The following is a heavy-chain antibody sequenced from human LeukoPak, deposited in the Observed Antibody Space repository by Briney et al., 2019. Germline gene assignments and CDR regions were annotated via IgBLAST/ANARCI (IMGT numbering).Heavy chain of an antibody. Sequence: KTSETLSLTCAVYGGSFSGYFWSWIRQPPGKGLEWIGEINHSGSTNYNPSLKSRVTISLDTSKNQFSLKLSSVTAADTAVYYCARHPRLRPYYFDYRGQGTLVTVSS. CDR1: GGSFSGYF. D-gene: IGHD4-17*01. J-gene: IGHJ4*02. CDR3: ARHPRLRPYYFDY. CDR2: INHSGST. V-gene: IGHV4-34*01.